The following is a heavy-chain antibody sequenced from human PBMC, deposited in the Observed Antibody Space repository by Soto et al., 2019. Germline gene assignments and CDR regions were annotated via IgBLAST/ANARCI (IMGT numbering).Heavy chain of an antibody. D-gene: IGHD6-13*01. CDR3: ARDGGGIAAAGVYYYGMDV. Sequence: GGSLRLSCAASGFTFSSYGMHWVRQAPGKGLEWVAVIWYDGSNKYYADSVKGRFTISRDNSKNTLYLQMNSLRAEDTAVYYCARDGGGIAAAGVYYYGMDVWGQGTTVTVSS. V-gene: IGHV3-33*01. CDR1: GFTFSSYG. J-gene: IGHJ6*02. CDR2: IWYDGSNK.